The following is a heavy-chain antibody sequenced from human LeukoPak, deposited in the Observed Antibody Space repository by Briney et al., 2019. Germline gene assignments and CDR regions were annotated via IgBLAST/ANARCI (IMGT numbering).Heavy chain of an antibody. CDR3: ARSVEMATITGY. D-gene: IGHD5-24*01. J-gene: IGHJ4*02. Sequence: ASVNVSCKSSGSTFTGYYMHWVRQAPGQGLEWMGWINPNSGGTNYAQKFQGRVTMTRDTSISTAYMELSRLRSDDTAVYYCARSVEMATITGYWGQGTLVTVSS. CDR1: GSTFTGYY. CDR2: INPNSGGT. V-gene: IGHV1-2*02.